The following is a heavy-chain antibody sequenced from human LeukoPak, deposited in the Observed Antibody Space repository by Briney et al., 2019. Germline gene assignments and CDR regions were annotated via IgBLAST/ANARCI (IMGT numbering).Heavy chain of an antibody. CDR3: ASLAYCGGDCYSLPFDI. J-gene: IGHJ3*02. V-gene: IGHV1-69*06. Sequence: SIKVSCKASGGSFSSYTISWVRQAPGQGLEWMGGIIPIFQTASYAQKFQGRVTNTADKSTNTAYMELTNLRSEDTAVYYCASLAYCGGDCYSLPFDIWGQGKMVTVSS. CDR2: IIPIFQTA. D-gene: IGHD2-21*02. CDR1: GGSFSSYT.